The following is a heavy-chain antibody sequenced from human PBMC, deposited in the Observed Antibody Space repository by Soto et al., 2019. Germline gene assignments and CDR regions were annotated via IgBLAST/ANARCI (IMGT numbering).Heavy chain of an antibody. V-gene: IGHV3-74*01. CDR3: KTVFEY. Sequence: EVQLVQSGGGSVQPGGSLRLSCAASGFTFTNYWMHWVRQVPGKGLVWVSRIDGVGTGTSYSDSVRGRFTISRDNAENTLYLQMNSLRAEDTAVYYCKTVFEYWGQGTAVTVSS. CDR2: IDGVGTGT. CDR1: GFTFTNYW. J-gene: IGHJ4*02.